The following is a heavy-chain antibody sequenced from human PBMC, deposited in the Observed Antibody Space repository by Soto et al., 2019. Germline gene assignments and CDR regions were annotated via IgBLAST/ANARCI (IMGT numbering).Heavy chain of an antibody. CDR3: AKDKSIAVAGRGHYYYYNMDV. J-gene: IGHJ6*01. CDR2: VSYDGSNE. CDR1: GFAFSSYG. Sequence: GGSLRLSCAGSGFAFSSYGMYWVRQAPGKGLEWVAVVSYDGSNEFYADSVKGRFTISRDNSKNTLYLQMHSLRAEDTAVYYRAKDKSIAVAGRGHYYYYNMDVWGQGTTVTVSS. V-gene: IGHV3-30*18. D-gene: IGHD6-19*01.